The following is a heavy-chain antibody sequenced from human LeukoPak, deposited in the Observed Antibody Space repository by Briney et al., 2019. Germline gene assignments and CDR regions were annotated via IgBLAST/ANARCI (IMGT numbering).Heavy chain of an antibody. CDR2: IYPGDSDT. CDR1: GYSFTSYW. J-gene: IGHJ6*03. V-gene: IGHV5-51*01. Sequence: GESLKISCTGSGYSFTSYWIGWVRQMPGKGLEWMGIIYPGDSDTRYSPSFQGQVTISADKSISTAYLQWSSLKASDTAMYYCARQVPKIINQYYMDVWGKGTTVTVS. CDR3: ARQVPKIINQYYMDV. D-gene: IGHD1-14*01.